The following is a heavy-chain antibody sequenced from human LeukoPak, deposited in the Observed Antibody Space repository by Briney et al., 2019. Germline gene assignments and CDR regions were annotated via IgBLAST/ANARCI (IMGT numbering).Heavy chain of an antibody. V-gene: IGHV3-23*01. CDR3: AKRAFGLYGMDV. J-gene: IGHJ6*02. CDR2: ISVSGTYT. D-gene: IGHD3-10*01. Sequence: PGGSLRLSCAASGFTFSSYAMSWVRQAPGKGLEWVSSISVSGTYTYYADSVKGRFTISRDNSKNTLYLQMHSLRAEATAVYYCAKRAFGLYGMDVWGQGTTVTVSS. CDR1: GFTFSSYA.